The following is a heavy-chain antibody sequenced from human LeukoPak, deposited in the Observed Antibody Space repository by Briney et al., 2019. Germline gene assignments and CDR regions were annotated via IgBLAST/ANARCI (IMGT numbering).Heavy chain of an antibody. V-gene: IGHV3-30*02. D-gene: IGHD3-10*01. J-gene: IGHJ4*02. Sequence: GGSLRLSCAASGFTFSSYGIRWVRQAPGKGLEWVTFIGYDGRNKYYADSVKGRFTISRDNSKNTLYLQMNSLRAEDTAVYYCAKDNAYYYADYWGQGTLVTVSS. CDR2: IGYDGRNK. CDR3: AKDNAYYYADY. CDR1: GFTFSSYG.